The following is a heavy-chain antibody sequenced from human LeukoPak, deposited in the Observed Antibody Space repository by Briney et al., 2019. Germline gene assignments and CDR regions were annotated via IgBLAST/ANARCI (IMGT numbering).Heavy chain of an antibody. CDR3: ARPYYVAANYYFDY. Sequence: GGSLRLSCEASGFTFSNYEINWVRQAPGKGLEWVSYIRGRGDVIYYADSVKGRFTISRDNAKSSLYLQMSSLRAEDTAVYYCARPYYVAANYYFDYWGQGTLVTVSS. D-gene: IGHD1-26*01. V-gene: IGHV3-48*03. CDR1: GFTFSNYE. CDR2: IRGRGDVI. J-gene: IGHJ4*02.